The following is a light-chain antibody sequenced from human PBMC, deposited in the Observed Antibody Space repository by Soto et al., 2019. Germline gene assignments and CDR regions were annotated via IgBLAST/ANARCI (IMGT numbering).Light chain of an antibody. V-gene: IGKV1-9*01. J-gene: IGKJ1*01. Sequence: DIQLTQSPSLLSASVGDRVTITCRASQGISSYLAWYQQKPGKAPKLLIYAASTLQSGVPSRFSGSGSGTEFTLTISSLQPEDFATYYCQQSYSNPTWTFXQGTKVDIK. CDR1: QGISSY. CDR2: AAS. CDR3: QQSYSNPTWT.